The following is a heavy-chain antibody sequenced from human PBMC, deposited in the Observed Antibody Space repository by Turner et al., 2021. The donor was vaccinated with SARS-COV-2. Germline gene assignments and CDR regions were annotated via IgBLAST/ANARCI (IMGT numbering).Heavy chain of an antibody. Sequence: ELQLVESGGGLVQPGGSLSLSCAASGFTFGIYWMSWVRQAPGKGLEWVANIKQDGSEKYYVDSVKGRFTISRDNAKNSLYLQMNSLRAEDTAVYYCARLAGSSWHFDYWGQGTLVTVSS. V-gene: IGHV3-7*01. J-gene: IGHJ4*02. CDR3: ARLAGSSWHFDY. D-gene: IGHD6-13*01. CDR2: IKQDGSEK. CDR1: GFTFGIYW.